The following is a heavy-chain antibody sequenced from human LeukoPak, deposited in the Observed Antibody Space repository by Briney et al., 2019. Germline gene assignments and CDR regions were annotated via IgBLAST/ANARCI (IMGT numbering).Heavy chain of an antibody. CDR2: IYYSGST. J-gene: IGHJ4*02. CDR1: GGSISSGDYY. V-gene: IGHV4-30-4*01. D-gene: IGHD3-3*01. Sequence: KNSQTLSLTCTVSGGSISSGDYYWSWIRQPPGKGLEWIGYIYYSGSTYYNPSLKSRVTISVDTYKNQFSLKLSSVTAADTAVYYCARELNRVAFDYWGQGTLVTVSS. CDR3: ARELNRVAFDY.